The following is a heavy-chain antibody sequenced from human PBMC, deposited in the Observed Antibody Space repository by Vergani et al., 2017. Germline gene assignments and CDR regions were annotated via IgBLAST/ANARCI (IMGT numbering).Heavy chain of an antibody. Sequence: QVQLQESGPGLVKPSETLSLTCTVSGGSISSYYWSWIRQPPGKGLGWIGYIYYSGSTNYNPSLKSRVTISVDTSKNQFSLKLSSVTAADTAVYYCARLNDFWSGYSTQGGFDPWGQGTLVTVSS. CDR2: IYYSGST. D-gene: IGHD3-3*01. CDR1: GGSISSYY. CDR3: ARLNDFWSGYSTQGGFDP. V-gene: IGHV4-59*01. J-gene: IGHJ5*02.